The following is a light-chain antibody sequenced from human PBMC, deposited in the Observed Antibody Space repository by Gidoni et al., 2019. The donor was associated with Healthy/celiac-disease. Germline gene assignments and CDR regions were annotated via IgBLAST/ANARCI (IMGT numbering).Light chain of an antibody. CDR2: QAS. CDR3: QQYNSYSPCS. J-gene: IGKJ2*04. CDR1: QSISSW. V-gene: IGKV1-5*03. Sequence: DIQMTQSTSTLSASVGDRVTITCRASQSISSWLAWYQQKPGKAPKLLIYQASSLESGVPSRFSGSVSGTEFTLTISSLQPDDFATYYCQQYNSYSPCSFGQXTQLEIK.